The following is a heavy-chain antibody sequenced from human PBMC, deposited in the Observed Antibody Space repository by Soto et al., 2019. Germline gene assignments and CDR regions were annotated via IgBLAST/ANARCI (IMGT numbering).Heavy chain of an antibody. D-gene: IGHD3-10*01. CDR2: IKGDETTS. Sequence: EVQVVESGGASVQPGGSLTLSCAASGFTFTSYWMHWVRQAPGKGLLWMSRIKGDETTSSNADSVKGRFTISRDNAKNTVYLQMNSLRAEDTAVYYCARGAFGSYYVDYWGQGTLVTVSS. J-gene: IGHJ4*02. CDR1: GFTFTSYW. V-gene: IGHV3-74*01. CDR3: ARGAFGSYYVDY.